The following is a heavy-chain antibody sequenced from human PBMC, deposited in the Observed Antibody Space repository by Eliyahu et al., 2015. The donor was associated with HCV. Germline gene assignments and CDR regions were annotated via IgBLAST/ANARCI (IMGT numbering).Heavy chain of an antibody. V-gene: IGHV3-48*01. Sequence: LVESGGGLVQPGGSLRLSCAASGFTFSSYSMNWVRQAPGKGLEWVSYISSSSSTKYYADSVKGRFTISRDNAKNSLFLLLNSLRAEDTAVYYCARSGEEVGGDGWRIDYYYYMDVWGKGTTVTVSS. D-gene: IGHD5-24*01. CDR3: ARSGEEVGGDGWRIDYYYYMDV. J-gene: IGHJ6*03. CDR2: ISSSSSTK. CDR1: GFTFSSYS.